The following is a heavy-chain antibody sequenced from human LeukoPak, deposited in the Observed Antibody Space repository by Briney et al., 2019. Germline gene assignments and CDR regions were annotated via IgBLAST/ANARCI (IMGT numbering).Heavy chain of an antibody. J-gene: IGHJ4*02. V-gene: IGHV3-74*01. Sequence: GGSLRLSCAASGFTFSSYWMHLVRQAPGKGLVWVSRINSDGSSTSYADSVKGRFTISRDNAKNTLYLQMNSLRAEDTAVYYCARSMVRGVIDYWGQGTLVTVSS. CDR3: ARSMVRGVIDY. CDR2: INSDGSST. D-gene: IGHD3-10*01. CDR1: GFTFSSYW.